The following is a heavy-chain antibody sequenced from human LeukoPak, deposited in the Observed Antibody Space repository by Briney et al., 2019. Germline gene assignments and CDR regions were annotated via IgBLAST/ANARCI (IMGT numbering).Heavy chain of an antibody. J-gene: IGHJ1*01. D-gene: IGHD2-15*01. Sequence: GGSLRLSCAASGFTFRSYWMRWVRQAPGKGLEWVGRIRSQTAGGTTDFAAPVKGRFSISRDDSKNSLYLQMNSLTSEDTAVYYCAHGSAQYYEYWGQGTLVTVSS. CDR1: GFTFRSYW. CDR2: IRSQTAGGTT. CDR3: AHGSAQYYEY. V-gene: IGHV3-15*01.